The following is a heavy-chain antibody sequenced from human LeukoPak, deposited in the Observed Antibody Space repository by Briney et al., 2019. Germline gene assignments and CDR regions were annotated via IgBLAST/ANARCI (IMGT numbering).Heavy chain of an antibody. CDR2: INPSGGST. J-gene: IGHJ4*02. V-gene: IGHV1-46*01. Sequence: ASVKVSCKASGYTFTSYYMHWVRQAPGQGLEWMGIINPSGGSTSYAQKFQGRVTMTRDTSTSTVYMELSSLRSEDTAVYYCARAELRRPLPEYYFDYWGQGTLVTVSS. CDR1: GYTFTSYY. CDR3: ARAELRRPLPEYYFDY. D-gene: IGHD3-10*01.